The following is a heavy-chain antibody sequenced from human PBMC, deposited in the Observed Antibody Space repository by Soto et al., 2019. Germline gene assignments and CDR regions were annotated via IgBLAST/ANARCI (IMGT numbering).Heavy chain of an antibody. J-gene: IGHJ6*03. Sequence: QVQLVESGGGVVQPGRSLRLSCAASGFTFSSYGMHWVHQAPGKGLEWVAVISYDGSNKYYADSVKGRFTISRDNSKNTLYLQMNSLRAEDTAVYYCAKELYFSVYGSGSYPASARGAHYYYYYYMDVWGKGTTVTVSS. D-gene: IGHD3-10*01. CDR2: ISYDGSNK. V-gene: IGHV3-30*18. CDR1: GFTFSSYG. CDR3: AKELYFSVYGSGSYPASARGAHYYYYYYMDV.